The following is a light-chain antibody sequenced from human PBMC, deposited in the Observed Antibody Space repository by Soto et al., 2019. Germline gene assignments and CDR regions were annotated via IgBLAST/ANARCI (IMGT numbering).Light chain of an antibody. CDR3: FLSYSDAVV. CDR1: TGVVTIGHH. V-gene: IGLV7-46*01. CDR2: DTS. Sequence: QAVVTQEPSLTVSPGGTVTLTCGSITGVVTIGHHPHWFQQKPGQAPMTLIYDTSNTHSWTPARFSGSLLGGKAALTLSGAQLDDEAEHYCFLSYSDAVVFGGGTKVTVL. J-gene: IGLJ3*02.